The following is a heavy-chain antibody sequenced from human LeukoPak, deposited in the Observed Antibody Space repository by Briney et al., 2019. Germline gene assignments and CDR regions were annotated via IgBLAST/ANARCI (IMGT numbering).Heavy chain of an antibody. CDR3: AKETYSSGWQPFDY. Sequence: PGGSLRLSCAASGFTFSSYAMSWVRQTPGKGLEWVSAISGSGGSTYYADSVKGRLTISRDNSKNTLYMQMNSLRAEDTAVYYCAKETYSSGWQPFDYGGQGTLVTVPS. CDR1: GFTFSSYA. V-gene: IGHV3-23*01. J-gene: IGHJ4*02. CDR2: ISGSGGST. D-gene: IGHD6-19*01.